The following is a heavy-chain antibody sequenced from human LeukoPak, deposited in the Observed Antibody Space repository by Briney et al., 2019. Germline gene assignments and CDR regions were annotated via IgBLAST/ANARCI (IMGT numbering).Heavy chain of an antibody. CDR2: IYYSGST. D-gene: IGHD5-18*01. Sequence: SETLSLTCTVSGGSISSGDYFWSWIRQHPGKGLEWIGYIYYSGSTNYNPSLKSRVTISVDTSKNQFSLKLSSVTAADTAVYYCARQRLVDTAMALPDYWGQGTLVTVSS. J-gene: IGHJ4*02. CDR1: GGSISSGDYF. CDR3: ARQRLVDTAMALPDY. V-gene: IGHV4-61*08.